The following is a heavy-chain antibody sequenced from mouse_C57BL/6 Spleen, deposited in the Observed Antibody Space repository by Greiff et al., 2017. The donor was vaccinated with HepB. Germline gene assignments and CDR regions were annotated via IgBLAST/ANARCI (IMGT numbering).Heavy chain of an antibody. CDR2: INPGSGGT. D-gene: IGHD2-5*01. J-gene: IGHJ2*01. CDR1: GYAFTNYL. Sequence: VQLQQSGAELVRPGTSVKVSCKASGYAFTNYLIEWVKQRPGQGLEWIGVINPGSGGTNYNEKFKGKATLTADKSSSTAYMQLSSLTSEDSAVYFCARSDYSNYYFDYWGQGTTLTVSS. V-gene: IGHV1-54*01. CDR3: ARSDYSNYYFDY.